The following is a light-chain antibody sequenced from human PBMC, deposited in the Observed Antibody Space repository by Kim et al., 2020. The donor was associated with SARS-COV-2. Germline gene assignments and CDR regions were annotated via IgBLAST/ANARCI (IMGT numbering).Light chain of an antibody. V-gene: IGLV3-19*01. CDR2: GNN. CDR1: MLQSQY. CDR3: NSRDSSGNHLV. J-gene: IGLJ3*02. Sequence: FGHTVMITCPGDMLQSQYACWYQQKPGQAPVLVIYGNNNRPSGIPDRFSGSSSGNTASLTITGAQAEDEADYYCNSRDSSGNHLVFGGGTQLTVL.